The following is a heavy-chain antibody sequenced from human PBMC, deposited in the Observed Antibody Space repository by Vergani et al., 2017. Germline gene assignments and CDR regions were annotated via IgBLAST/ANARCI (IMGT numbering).Heavy chain of an antibody. V-gene: IGHV4-31*03. J-gene: IGHJ6*02. D-gene: IGHD6-13*01. CDR1: GGSISSGGYY. CDR3: AREGWYSSSWYPPGLGYYGMDV. Sequence: QVQLQQWGAGLLKPSETLSLTCTVSGGSISSGGYYWSWIRQHPGKGLEWIGYIYYSGSTYYNPSLKSRVTISVDTSKNQFSLKLSSVTAADTAVYYCAREGWYSSSWYPPGLGYYGMDVWGQGTTVTVSS. CDR2: IYYSGST.